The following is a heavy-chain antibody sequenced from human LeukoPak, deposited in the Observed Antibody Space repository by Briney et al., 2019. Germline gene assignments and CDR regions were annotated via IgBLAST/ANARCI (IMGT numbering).Heavy chain of an antibody. Sequence: SETLSLTCTVSGGSISSYYWSWIRQPPGKGLEWIGYIYYSGSTNYNPSLKSRVTISVDTSKNQFSLKLSSVTAADTAVYYCARGGYDFWSGYRDAFDIWGQGTMVTVSS. CDR1: GGSISSYY. CDR3: ARGGYDFWSGYRDAFDI. V-gene: IGHV4-59*01. D-gene: IGHD3-3*01. J-gene: IGHJ3*02. CDR2: IYYSGST.